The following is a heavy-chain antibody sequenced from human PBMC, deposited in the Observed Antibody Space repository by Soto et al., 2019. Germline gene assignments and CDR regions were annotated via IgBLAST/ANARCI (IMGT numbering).Heavy chain of an antibody. V-gene: IGHV5-51*01. CDR1: GYSFTSYW. Sequence: PGESLKISCKGSGYSFTSYWIGWVRQMPGKGLEWMGIIYPGDSDTRYSPSFQGQVTISADKSISTAYLQWSSLKAPDTAMYYCARYGSGSYSVLSAYYSYAMHVSGQGTPVTLSS. CDR2: IYPGDSDT. D-gene: IGHD3-10*01. J-gene: IGHJ6*02. CDR3: ARYGSGSYSVLSAYYSYAMHV.